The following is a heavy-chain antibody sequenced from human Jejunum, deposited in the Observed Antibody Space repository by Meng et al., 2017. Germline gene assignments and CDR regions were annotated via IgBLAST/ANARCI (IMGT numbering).Heavy chain of an antibody. Sequence: GESLKISRAASGFIFSSYWMSWVRQAPGKGLEWVSRISYGGDVTDYADSVKGRFTISRDNSANMLYLQLNNLRADDTALYYCAKRLSTSASYYFDFWGQGTMVTVSS. J-gene: IGHJ4*02. CDR1: GFIFSSYW. CDR2: ISYGGDVT. D-gene: IGHD5/OR15-5a*01. CDR3: AKRLSTSASYYFDF. V-gene: IGHV3-23*01.